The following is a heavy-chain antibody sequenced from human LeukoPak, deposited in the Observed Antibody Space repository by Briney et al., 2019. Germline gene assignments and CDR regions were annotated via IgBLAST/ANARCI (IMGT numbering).Heavy chain of an antibody. V-gene: IGHV3-7*01. CDR1: GLTFSIHW. CDR2: INQDGSDK. Sequence: GGSLRLSCAASGLTFSIHWMNWVRQAPGKGLECVANINQDGSDKYYVDSVKGRFTISRDNTKNSLYLQMNSLRAEDTAVYYCVGGDYWGQGTLVTVSS. J-gene: IGHJ4*02. CDR3: VGGDY.